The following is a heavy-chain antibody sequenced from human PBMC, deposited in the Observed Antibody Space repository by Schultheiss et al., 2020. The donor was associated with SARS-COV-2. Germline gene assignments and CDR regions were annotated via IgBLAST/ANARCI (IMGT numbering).Heavy chain of an antibody. CDR2: INPSGGST. J-gene: IGHJ4*02. D-gene: IGHD6-19*01. Sequence: ASVKVSCKASGGTFSSYAISWVRQAPGQGLEWMGIINPSGGSTSYAQKFQGRVTMTRDTSISTAYMELSRLRSEDTAVYYCARGPHSSGWYAYQGDYWGQGTLVTVSS. CDR3: ARGPHSSGWYAYQGDY. CDR1: GGTFSSYA. V-gene: IGHV1-46*01.